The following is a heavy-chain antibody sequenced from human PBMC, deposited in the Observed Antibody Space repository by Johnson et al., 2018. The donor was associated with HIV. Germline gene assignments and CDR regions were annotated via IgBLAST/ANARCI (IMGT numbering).Heavy chain of an antibody. CDR1: RFTFSSYA. CDR3: GGVGRTGSAFDI. D-gene: IGHD2-15*01. CDR2: ISYDGSNK. V-gene: IGHV3-30*04. J-gene: IGHJ3*02. Sequence: QMQLVESGGGVVQPGRSLRLSCAASRFTFSSYAMHWVRQAPGKGLEWVAVISYDGSNKYYADSVKGRFTISRDNSKNTLYLQMNTLRAEDTAVYYCGGVGRTGSAFDIWGQGTMVTVS.